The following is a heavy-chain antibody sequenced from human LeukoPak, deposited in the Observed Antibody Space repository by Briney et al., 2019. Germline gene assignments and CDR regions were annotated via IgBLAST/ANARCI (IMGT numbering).Heavy chain of an antibody. D-gene: IGHD3-10*01. V-gene: IGHV4-34*01. CDR1: GGSFSGYY. CDR3: ARAALWFGELRGNWFDP. CDR2: IYHSGST. J-gene: IGHJ5*02. Sequence: SETLSLTCAVYGGSFSGYYWSWIRQPPGKGLEWIGYIYHSGSTYYNPSLKSRVTISVDRSKNQFSLKLSSVTAADTAVYYCARAALWFGELRGNWFDPWGQGTLVTVSS.